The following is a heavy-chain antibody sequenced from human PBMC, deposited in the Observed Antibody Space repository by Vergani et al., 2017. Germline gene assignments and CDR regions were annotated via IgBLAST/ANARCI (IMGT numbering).Heavy chain of an antibody. CDR2: INHSGST. J-gene: IGHJ1*01. V-gene: IGHV4-34*01. D-gene: IGHD2-8*02. CDR3: ARGPDMYCWTF. Sequence: QGQLQEWGAGLLKPSETLSLTCAVYGGSCSGYYWSWIRQPPGKGQEWIGEINHSGSTNYNPSLKSRVTISVDTSKNQFSLKLSSVTAADTAVYYCARGPDMYCWTFWGQGTLVTVSS. CDR1: GGSCSGYY.